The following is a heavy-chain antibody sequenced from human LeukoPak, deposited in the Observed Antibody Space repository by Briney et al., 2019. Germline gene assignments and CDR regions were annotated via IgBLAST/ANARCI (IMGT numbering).Heavy chain of an antibody. D-gene: IGHD6-13*01. CDR2: ICYSGST. CDR3: ARARSSWPPRNYDAFDI. CDR1: GGSISSSGYY. J-gene: IGHJ3*02. V-gene: IGHV4-39*07. Sequence: SETLSLTCTVSGGSISSSGYYWGWIRQPPGKGLEWIGSICYSGSTYYNPSLKSRVTISVDTSKNQFSLKLSSVTAADTAVYYCARARSSWPPRNYDAFDIWGQGTMVTVSS.